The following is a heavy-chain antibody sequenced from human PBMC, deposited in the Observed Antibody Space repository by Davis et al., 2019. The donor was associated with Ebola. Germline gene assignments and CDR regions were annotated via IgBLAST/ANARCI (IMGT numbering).Heavy chain of an antibody. D-gene: IGHD5-12*01. CDR1: GGSISSSSYY. Sequence: SETLSLTCTVSGGSISSSSYYWGWIRQPPGKGLEWIGSIYHSGSTYYNPSLKSRVTISVDTSKNQFSLKLSSVTAADTAVYYCARGYSGYTNFDYWGQGTLVTVSS. V-gene: IGHV4-39*07. J-gene: IGHJ4*02. CDR3: ARGYSGYTNFDY. CDR2: IYHSGST.